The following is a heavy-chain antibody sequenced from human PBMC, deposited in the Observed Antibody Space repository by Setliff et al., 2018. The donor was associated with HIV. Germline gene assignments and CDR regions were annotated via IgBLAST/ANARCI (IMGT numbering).Heavy chain of an antibody. Sequence: SETLSLTCAVYGGSFSGYYWSWIRQPPGKGLEWIGEINHSGSTNYNPSLKSRVTISVDTSKNQFSLKLSSVSAADTAVYYCARHGSNWFDPWGQGTQVTVSS. CDR3: ARHGSNWFDP. D-gene: IGHD3-10*01. CDR2: INHSGST. CDR1: GGSFSGYY. V-gene: IGHV4-34*01. J-gene: IGHJ5*02.